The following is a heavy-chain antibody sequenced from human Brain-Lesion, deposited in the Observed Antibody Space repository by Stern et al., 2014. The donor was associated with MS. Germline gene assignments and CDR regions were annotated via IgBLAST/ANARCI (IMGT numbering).Heavy chain of an antibody. CDR1: GFTFGNYW. CDR3: ARVYNTIYGIVTQRGSGMDV. V-gene: IGHV3-7*01. D-gene: IGHD3-3*01. J-gene: IGHJ6*02. Sequence: QLVQSGGGLVQPGGSLTISCTAAGFTFGNYWMTWVRQAPGKGLEWVANIKEDGTEKNYVDSGKGRFTISRDNARNSLYLQMNSLRVEDTALYCCARVYNTIYGIVTQRGSGMDVWGQGTTVIVSS. CDR2: IKEDGTEK.